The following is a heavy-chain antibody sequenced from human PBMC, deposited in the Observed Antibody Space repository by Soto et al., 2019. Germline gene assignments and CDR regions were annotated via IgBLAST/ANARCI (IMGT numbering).Heavy chain of an antibody. Sequence: SETLSLTCTVSGGSISSYYWSWIRQPPGKGLEWIGYIYYSGSTNYNPSLKSRVTISVDTSKNQFSLKLSSVTAADTAVYYCARQGFGELHGLLDVWGQGTTVTVSS. D-gene: IGHD1-7*01. CDR2: IYYSGST. J-gene: IGHJ6*02. CDR1: GGSISSYY. CDR3: ARQGFGELHGLLDV. V-gene: IGHV4-59*01.